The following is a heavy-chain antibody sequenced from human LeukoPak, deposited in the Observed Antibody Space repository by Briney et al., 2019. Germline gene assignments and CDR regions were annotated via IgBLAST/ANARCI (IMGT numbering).Heavy chain of an antibody. CDR2: IYYSGST. CDR3: ARDFSRPDTAIGGGFDY. V-gene: IGHV4-39*07. J-gene: IGHJ4*02. D-gene: IGHD5-18*01. Sequence: SETLSLTCTVSGGSISSSSYYWGWIRQPPGKGLEWIGSIYYSGSTYYNPSLKSRVTISVDTSKNQFSLKLSSVTAADTAVYYCARDFSRPDTAIGGGFDYWGQGTLVTVSS. CDR1: GGSISSSSYY.